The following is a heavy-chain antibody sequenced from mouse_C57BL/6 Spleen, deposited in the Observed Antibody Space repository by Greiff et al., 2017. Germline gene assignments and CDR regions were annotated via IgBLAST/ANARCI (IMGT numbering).Heavy chain of an antibody. CDR3: ARSYGSSYGFAY. V-gene: IGHV1-54*01. CDR1: GYAFTNYL. D-gene: IGHD1-1*01. CDR2: INPGSGGT. Sequence: VQLQQSGAELVRPGTSVKLSCKASGYAFTNYLIEWVKQRPGQGLEWIGVINPGSGGTNYNEKFKGKATLTADKSSSTTYMKLSSLTSEDSAVYFCARSYGSSYGFAYWGQGTLVTVSA. J-gene: IGHJ3*01.